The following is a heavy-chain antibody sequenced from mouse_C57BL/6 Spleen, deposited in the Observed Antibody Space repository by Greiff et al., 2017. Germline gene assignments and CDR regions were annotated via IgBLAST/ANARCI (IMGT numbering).Heavy chain of an antibody. J-gene: IGHJ4*01. CDR1: GYAFSSSW. Sequence: QVQLQQSGPELVKPGASVKISCKASGYAFSSSWMNWVKQRPGKGLEWIGRIYPGDGDTNYNGKFKGKATLTADKSSSTAYMQLSSLTSEDSAVYFCARGDYGKGYYAMDYWGQGTSVTVSS. D-gene: IGHD1-1*01. CDR2: IYPGDGDT. V-gene: IGHV1-82*01. CDR3: ARGDYGKGYYAMDY.